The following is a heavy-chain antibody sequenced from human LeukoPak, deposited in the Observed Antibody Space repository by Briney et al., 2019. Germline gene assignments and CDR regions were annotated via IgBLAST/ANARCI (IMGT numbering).Heavy chain of an antibody. CDR3: AKSISGDFYQYMDV. CDR1: GFTFSKYA. V-gene: IGHV3-23*01. Sequence: PGGSLRLSCAASGFTFSKYAMSWVRQAPGKGLEWVSAISGSGGSTYYADSVKGRFTISRDNSKNTLYLQMNSLRAEDTAIYYCAKSISGDFYQYMDVWGKGTTVTVSS. D-gene: IGHD2/OR15-2a*01. CDR2: ISGSGGST. J-gene: IGHJ6*03.